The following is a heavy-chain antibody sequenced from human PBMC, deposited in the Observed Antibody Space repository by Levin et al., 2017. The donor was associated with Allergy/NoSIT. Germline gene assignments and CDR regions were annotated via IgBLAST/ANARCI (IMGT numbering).Heavy chain of an antibody. Sequence: PGGSLRLSCAASGFTFSNAWMSWVRQAPGKGLEWVGRIKSKTDGGTTDYAAPVKGRFTISRDDSKNTLYLQMNSLKTEDTAVYYCTTELHYCSSTSCLYYFDYWGQGTLVTVSS. CDR3: TTELHYCSSTSCLYYFDY. CDR1: GFTFSNAW. V-gene: IGHV3-15*01. CDR2: IKSKTDGGTT. D-gene: IGHD2-2*01. J-gene: IGHJ4*02.